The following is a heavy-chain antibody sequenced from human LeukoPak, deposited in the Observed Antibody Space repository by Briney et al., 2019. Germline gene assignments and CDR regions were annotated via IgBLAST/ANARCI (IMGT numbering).Heavy chain of an antibody. J-gene: IGHJ4*02. D-gene: IGHD6-19*01. CDR3: AVEGQWLGSGFDY. Sequence: PRGYLSLYCAGSGFTFDDFALQRDRPAPGKGLEGVSGNSWNSSSKGHADPVKGRFTISRDNAKNSLYLQLNSLRVEETAVYYCAVEGQWLGSGFDYWGQGTLVTVSS. CDR2: NSWNSSSK. V-gene: IGHV3-9*01. CDR1: GFTFDDFA.